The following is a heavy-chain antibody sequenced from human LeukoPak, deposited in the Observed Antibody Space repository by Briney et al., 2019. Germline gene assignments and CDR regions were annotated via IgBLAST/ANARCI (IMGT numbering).Heavy chain of an antibody. Sequence: QPGGSLRLSCAASGFTVSSNYMSWVRQAPGKGLEWVSVLYSGGSTYYADSVKGRFTISRDNSKNTLYLQMNSLRAEDTAVYYCATEVYSGSYLGIDYWGQGTLVTVSS. J-gene: IGHJ4*02. CDR1: GFTVSSNY. CDR3: ATEVYSGSYLGIDY. CDR2: LYSGGST. V-gene: IGHV3-53*01. D-gene: IGHD1-26*01.